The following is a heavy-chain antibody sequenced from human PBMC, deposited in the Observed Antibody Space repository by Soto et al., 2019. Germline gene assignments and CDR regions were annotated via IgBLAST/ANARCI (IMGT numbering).Heavy chain of an antibody. J-gene: IGHJ5*02. CDR3: ARGGTHKYDFWSGYRTYNWFDP. D-gene: IGHD3-3*01. Sequence: PSETLSLTCTVSGGSISSGDYYWSWIRQPPGKGLEWIGYIYYSGSTYYNPSLKSRVTISVDTSKNQFSLKLSSMTAADTAVYYCARGGTHKYDFWSGYRTYNWFDPWGQGTLVTVSS. V-gene: IGHV4-30-4*01. CDR1: GGSISSGDYY. CDR2: IYYSGST.